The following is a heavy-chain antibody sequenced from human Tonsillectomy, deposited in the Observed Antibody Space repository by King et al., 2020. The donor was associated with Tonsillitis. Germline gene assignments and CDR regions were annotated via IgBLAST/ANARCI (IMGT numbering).Heavy chain of an antibody. CDR1: GDSIRSYF. CDR3: ARDAAVQATIASCLSYLDV. Sequence: VQLQESGPGLVKPSETLSLTCTVSGDSIRSYFWSWIRQPAGKRLEWIGRIYTSGSTTYNPSLKSRVTMSVDTSRHQFSLNLTAVTAAYTAGYYCARDAAVQATIASCLSYLDVWGKGTTVTVSS. V-gene: IGHV4-4*07. D-gene: IGHD2-2*01. CDR2: IYTSGST. J-gene: IGHJ6*04.